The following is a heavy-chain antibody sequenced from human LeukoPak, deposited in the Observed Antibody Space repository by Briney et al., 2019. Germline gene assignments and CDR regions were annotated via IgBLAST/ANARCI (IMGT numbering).Heavy chain of an antibody. Sequence: QPGRSLRLSCAASGFTFSSYAMHWVRQAPGKGLEWVAVISYDGSNKYYADSVKGRFTISRDNSKNTLYLQMNSPRAEDTAVYYCARSLFYREGGVTFDFWGQGTLVTVSS. CDR2: ISYDGSNK. V-gene: IGHV3-30-3*01. CDR1: GFTFSSYA. CDR3: ARSLFYREGGVTFDF. J-gene: IGHJ4*02. D-gene: IGHD3-16*01.